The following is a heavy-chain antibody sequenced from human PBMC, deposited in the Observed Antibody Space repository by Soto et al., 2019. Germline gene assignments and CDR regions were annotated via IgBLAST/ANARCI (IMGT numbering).Heavy chain of an antibody. J-gene: IGHJ6*02. CDR1: GYTFTGYY. CDR3: ARGGSYDILTGYYNTGYYYYGMDV. D-gene: IGHD3-9*01. Sequence: GASVKVSCKASGYTFTGYYMHWVRQAPGQGLEWMGWINPNSGGTNYAQKFQGRVTMTRDTSISTAYMELSRLRSDDTAVYYCARGGSYDILTGYYNTGYYYYGMDVWGQGTTVTVSS. CDR2: INPNSGGT. V-gene: IGHV1-2*02.